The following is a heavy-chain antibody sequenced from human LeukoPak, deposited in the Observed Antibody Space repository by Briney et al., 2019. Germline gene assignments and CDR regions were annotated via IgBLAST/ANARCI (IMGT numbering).Heavy chain of an antibody. CDR3: AGGYNWAY. V-gene: IGHV3-74*01. CDR1: GFTFSNYL. CDR2: ISTDGSFT. J-gene: IGHJ4*02. D-gene: IGHD1-1*01. Sequence: GGSLRLSCAASGFTFSNYLMHWVRQTPGEGLVWISRISTDGSFTNYADSVKGRFSISRDNAKNTLYLQMNSLRAEDTSVYYCAGGYNWAYWGQGTQVTVSS.